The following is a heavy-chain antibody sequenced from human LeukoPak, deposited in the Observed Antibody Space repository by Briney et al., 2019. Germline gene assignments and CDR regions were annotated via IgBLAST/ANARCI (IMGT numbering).Heavy chain of an antibody. J-gene: IGHJ6*02. CDR3: ARTARPSDYYYGMDV. V-gene: IGHV5-51*01. D-gene: IGHD6-6*01. CDR2: IYPGDSDT. CDR1: GYSFTSYW. Sequence: GESLKISCKGSGYSFTSYWIGWVRQMPGKGLEWMGIIYPGDSDTRYSPSFQGQVTISADKFISTAYLQWSSLKASDTAMYYCARTARPSDYYYGMDVWGQGTTVTVSS.